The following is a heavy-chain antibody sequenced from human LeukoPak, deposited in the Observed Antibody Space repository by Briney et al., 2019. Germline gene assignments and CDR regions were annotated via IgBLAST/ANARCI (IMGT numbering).Heavy chain of an antibody. CDR3: ATDVEMATMPVDY. Sequence: PGRSLRLSCAASGFTFSSYAMSWVRQAPGKGLEWVSAISGSGGSTYYADSVKGRFTISRDNSKNTLYLQMNSLRAEDTAVYYCATDVEMATMPVDYWGQGTLVTVSS. D-gene: IGHD5-24*01. CDR2: ISGSGGST. V-gene: IGHV3-23*01. CDR1: GFTFSSYA. J-gene: IGHJ4*02.